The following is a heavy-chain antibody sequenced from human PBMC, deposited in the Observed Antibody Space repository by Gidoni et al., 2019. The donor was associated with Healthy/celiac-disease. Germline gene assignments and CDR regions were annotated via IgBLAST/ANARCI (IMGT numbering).Heavy chain of an antibody. D-gene: IGHD6-13*01. V-gene: IGHV3-74*01. CDR2: INRHGCST. CDR3: SGDYIISWYPAEYCQH. J-gene: IGHJ1*01. Sequence: EVQMVESGGGLVQPGGSLRLSWAASGCTCSSYWIHWVRQAPGTCLWWVSPINRHGCSTSYAYSVNGRFTISRDNAKNTLYLHMNSLRAEDTAVYYCSGDYIISWYPAEYCQHWCQGTLVTVSS. CDR1: GCTCSSYW.